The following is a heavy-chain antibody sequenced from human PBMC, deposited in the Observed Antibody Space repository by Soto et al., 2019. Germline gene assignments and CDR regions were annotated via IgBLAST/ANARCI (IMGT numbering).Heavy chain of an antibody. CDR1: GGSISSGGYS. CDR2: IYHSGST. CDR3: ARGISGYYYDSSGYYPFYY. J-gene: IGHJ4*02. D-gene: IGHD3-22*01. V-gene: IGHV4-30-2*01. Sequence: QLQLQESGSGLVKPSQTLSLTCAVSGGSISSGGYSWSWIRQPPGKGLEWIGYIYHSGSTYYNPSLKSRVIISVDRSKHQYALKLISVTAADTAVYYCARGISGYYYDSSGYYPFYYWGQGTLVTVSS.